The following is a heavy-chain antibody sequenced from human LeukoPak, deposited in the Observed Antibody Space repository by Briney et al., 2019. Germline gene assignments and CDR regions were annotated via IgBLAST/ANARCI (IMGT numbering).Heavy chain of an antibody. V-gene: IGHV3-15*01. D-gene: IGHD3-9*01. J-gene: IGHJ4*02. CDR1: GFTFSNAW. Sequence: GGSLRLSCAASGFTFSNAWMSWVREAPGEGVGWGGRLKSKTDGGTTDYAAPVKGRFTISRDDSKNTLYLQMNSLKTEDTAVYYCTTAHRNAHNYDILTGYYRDYWGQGTLVTVSS. CDR2: LKSKTDGGTT. CDR3: TTAHRNAHNYDILTGYYRDY.